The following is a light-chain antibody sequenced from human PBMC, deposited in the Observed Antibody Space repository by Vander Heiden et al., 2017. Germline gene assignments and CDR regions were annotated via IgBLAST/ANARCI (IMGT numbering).Light chain of an antibody. CDR1: QRVSSN. J-gene: IGKJ1*01. Sequence: EIVMPHSPATLSVSPGERATLPARPSQRVSSNFAGYQQKPGQAPRRLIYGASTRATGIPARFSGSGSGTEFTLTISSLQSEDFAVYYCQQYNNWPWTFGQGTKVEIK. CDR2: GAS. CDR3: QQYNNWPWT. V-gene: IGKV3-15*01.